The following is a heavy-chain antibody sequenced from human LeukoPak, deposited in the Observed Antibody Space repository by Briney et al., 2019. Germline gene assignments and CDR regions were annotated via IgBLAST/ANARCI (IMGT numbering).Heavy chain of an antibody. CDR2: IYTSGST. CDR1: GGSISSYY. Sequence: SETLSLTCTVSGGSISSYYWSWIRQPPGKGLEWIGRIYTSGSTNYNPSLKSRVTISVDTSKNQFSLKLSSVTAADTAVYYCARGNDILTGYDYWGQGTLVTVSS. D-gene: IGHD3-9*01. V-gene: IGHV4-4*08. CDR3: ARGNDILTGYDY. J-gene: IGHJ4*02.